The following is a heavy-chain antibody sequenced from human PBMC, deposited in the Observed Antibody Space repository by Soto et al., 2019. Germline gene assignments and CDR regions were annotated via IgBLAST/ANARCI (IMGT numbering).Heavy chain of an antibody. CDR3: DRARIVATIVYHFDY. CDR1: GGSISSGGYS. Sequence: PSETLSLTCAVSGGSISSGGYSWSWIRQPPGKGLEWVGYIYHSGSTYYNPSLKSRVTISVDRSKNQFSLKLSSVTAADTAVYYCDRARIVATIVYHFDYWGQGTLVTVYS. D-gene: IGHD5-12*01. J-gene: IGHJ4*02. V-gene: IGHV4-30-2*01. CDR2: IYHSGST.